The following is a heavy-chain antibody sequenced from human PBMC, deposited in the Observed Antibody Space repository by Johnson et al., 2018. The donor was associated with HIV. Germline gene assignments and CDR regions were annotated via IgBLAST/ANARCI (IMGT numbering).Heavy chain of an antibody. CDR1: GFTFSSYP. CDR3: ANLQSSDFPYAFDV. V-gene: IGHV3-30*04. Sequence: QVQLVESGGGVVQPGGSLRLSCAASGFTFSSYPMHWVRQAPGKGLEWVAVMSFDGSNRYYADSVKGRFTISRDNSKNTVYLQMSSLRAEDTAVYYCANLQSSDFPYAFDVWGQGTMVTVSS. J-gene: IGHJ3*01. D-gene: IGHD4-11*01. CDR2: MSFDGSNR.